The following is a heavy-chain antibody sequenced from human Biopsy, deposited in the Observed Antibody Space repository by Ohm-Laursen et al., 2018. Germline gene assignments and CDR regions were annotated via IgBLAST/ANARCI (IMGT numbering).Heavy chain of an antibody. V-gene: IGHV3-21*01. CDR2: ISASCSYI. CDR1: GVTLRRYR. Sequence: SLGLSCLDAGVTLRRYRINWLRPTPGKGLAWVSSISASCSYIYYADAEKGRYTVSKENGKNSPYLHMNSLRAEDTAVYYCATEGVPAGRGGHWLDPWGQGTLVTVSS. CDR3: ATEGVPAGRGGHWLDP. D-gene: IGHD6-13*01. J-gene: IGHJ5*02.